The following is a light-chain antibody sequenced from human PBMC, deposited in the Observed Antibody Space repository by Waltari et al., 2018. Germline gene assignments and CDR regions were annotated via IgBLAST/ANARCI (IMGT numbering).Light chain of an antibody. CDR2: DTS. V-gene: IGKV3-15*01. Sequence: IVMRPPPAAQSVSPGERATLSCRASQSVNNNLAWYQQKPGQAPRLLIYDTSTRATGIPARFSGSGSGTEFTLTISSLQSEDFAVYFCQQYHNWPRTFGQGAKVEIK. CDR3: QQYHNWPRT. CDR1: QSVNNN. J-gene: IGKJ1*01.